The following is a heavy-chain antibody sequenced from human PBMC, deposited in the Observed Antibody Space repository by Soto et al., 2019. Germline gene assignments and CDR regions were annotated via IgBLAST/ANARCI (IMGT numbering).Heavy chain of an antibody. CDR3: ARDQIVVVPAANYYYYYGMDV. CDR1: GFTFSSYS. Sequence: PGGSLRLSCAASGFTFSSYSMNWVRQAPGKGLEWVSSISSSSSYIYYADSVKGRFTISRDNAKNSLYLQMNSLRAEDTAVYYCARDQIVVVPAANYYYYYGMDVWGQGTTVTV. J-gene: IGHJ6*02. CDR2: ISSSSSYI. D-gene: IGHD2-2*01. V-gene: IGHV3-21*01.